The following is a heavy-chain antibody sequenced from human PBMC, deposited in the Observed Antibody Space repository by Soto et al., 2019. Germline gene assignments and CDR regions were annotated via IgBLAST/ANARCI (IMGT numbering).Heavy chain of an antibody. V-gene: IGHV1-69*06. CDR2: IIPIFGTA. Sequence: QVQLVQSGAEVKKPGSSVKVSCKASGGTFSSYAISWVRQAPGQGLEWMGGIIPIFGTANYAQKFQGTVTITADKSTSTAYMELSSLRSEDTAVYYCARAPKEYDFWSGYAEYYYGMDVWGQGTTVTVSS. CDR1: GGTFSSYA. J-gene: IGHJ6*02. D-gene: IGHD3-3*01. CDR3: ARAPKEYDFWSGYAEYYYGMDV.